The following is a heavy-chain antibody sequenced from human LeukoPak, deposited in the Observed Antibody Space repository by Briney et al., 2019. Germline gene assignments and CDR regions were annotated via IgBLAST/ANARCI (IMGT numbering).Heavy chain of an antibody. CDR3: ARGQLFDP. CDR1: GVSFSGNY. CDR2: INHSGST. D-gene: IGHD1-1*01. V-gene: IGHV4-34*01. Sequence: PSETLSLTCAVYGVSFSGNYWSWIRQPPGKGLEWIGEINHSGSTNYNPSLKSRVTISVDTSKNQFSLKLSSVTAADTAVYYCARGQLFDPWGQGTLVTVSS. J-gene: IGHJ5*02.